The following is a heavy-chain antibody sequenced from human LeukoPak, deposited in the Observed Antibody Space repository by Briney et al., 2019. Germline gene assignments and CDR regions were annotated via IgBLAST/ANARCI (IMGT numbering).Heavy chain of an antibody. CDR3: ASTTMIEGDAFDI. D-gene: IGHD3-22*01. J-gene: IGHJ3*02. CDR1: GCTFTSYD. CDR2: MNPNSGNT. Sequence: GASVKVSCKASGCTFTSYDINWVRQATGQGLEWMGWMNPNSGNTGYAQKFQGRVTITRNTSISTAYMELSSLRSEDTAVYYCASTTMIEGDAFDIWGQGTMVTVSS. V-gene: IGHV1-8*03.